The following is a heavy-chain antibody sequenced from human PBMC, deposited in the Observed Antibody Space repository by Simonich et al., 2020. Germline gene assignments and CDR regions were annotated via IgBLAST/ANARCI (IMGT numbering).Heavy chain of an antibody. CDR2: IYYSWST. Sequence: QLQLQESGPGLVKPSETLSLTCTVSGGSISSSSYYWGWIRQPPGKGLEWIGSIYYSWSTYYNPSLKSRVTISVDTSKNQFSLKLSSVTAADTAVYYCARHAGFAFDIWGQGTMVTVSS. J-gene: IGHJ3*02. CDR1: GGSISSSSYY. CDR3: ARHAGFAFDI. V-gene: IGHV4-39*01. D-gene: IGHD6-13*01.